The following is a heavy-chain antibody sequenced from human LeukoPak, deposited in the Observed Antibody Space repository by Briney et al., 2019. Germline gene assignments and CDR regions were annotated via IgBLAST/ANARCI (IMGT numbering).Heavy chain of an antibody. Sequence: PGGSLRLSCAASGFTFSSYSMNWVRQAPGKGLEWVSYISSSSSTIYYADSVKGRFTISRDNAKNSLYLQMNSLRAEDTAVYYCAREEGRNVWLERQTWYYFDYWGQGTLVTVSS. CDR1: GFTFSSYS. CDR2: ISSSSSTI. D-gene: IGHD1-1*01. CDR3: AREEGRNVWLERQTWYYFDY. V-gene: IGHV3-48*01. J-gene: IGHJ4*02.